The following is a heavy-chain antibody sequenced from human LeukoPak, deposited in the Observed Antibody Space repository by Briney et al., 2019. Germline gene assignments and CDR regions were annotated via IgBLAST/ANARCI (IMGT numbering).Heavy chain of an antibody. CDR3: VKGGVGY. Sequence: GGSLRLSCAASGFTVSSNYMSWVRQAPGKGLEFVSAISSNGGSTYYADSVKGRFTISRDNSKNTLSLQMSSLRAEDTAVYYCVKGGVGYWGQGTLVTVSS. CDR1: GFTVSSNY. J-gene: IGHJ4*02. CDR2: ISSNGGST. V-gene: IGHV3-64D*09.